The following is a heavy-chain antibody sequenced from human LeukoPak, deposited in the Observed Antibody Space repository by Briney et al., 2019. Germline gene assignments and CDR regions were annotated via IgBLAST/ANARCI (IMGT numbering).Heavy chain of an antibody. V-gene: IGHV1-18*01. CDR3: AREFSSSWYVYFDY. CDR1: GYTFTSYD. Sequence: ASVKVSCKASGYTFTSYDINWVRQAPGQGLEWMGWISAYNGNTNYAQKLQGRVTMTTDTSTSTAYMELRSLRSDDTAVYYCAREFSSSWYVYFDYWGQGTLVTVSS. D-gene: IGHD6-13*01. CDR2: ISAYNGNT. J-gene: IGHJ4*02.